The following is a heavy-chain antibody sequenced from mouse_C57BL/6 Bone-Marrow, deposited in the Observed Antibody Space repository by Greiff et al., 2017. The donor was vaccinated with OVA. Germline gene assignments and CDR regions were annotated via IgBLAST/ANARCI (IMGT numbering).Heavy chain of an antibody. J-gene: IGHJ1*03. D-gene: IGHD6-1*01. CDR2: IYPRSGNT. V-gene: IGHV1-81*01. CDR3: ARPFLWPLYGYFDV. Sequence: VQLQQSGAELARPGASVKLSCKASGYTFTSYGISWVKQRTGQGLEWIGEIYPRSGNTYYTEKFKGKATLTADKSSSTAYMELRSLTSEDTSVYSSARPFLWPLYGYFDVWGTGTTVTVSS. CDR1: GYTFTSYG.